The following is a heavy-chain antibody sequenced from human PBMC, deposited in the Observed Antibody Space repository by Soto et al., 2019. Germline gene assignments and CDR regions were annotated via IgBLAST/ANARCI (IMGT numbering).Heavy chain of an antibody. Sequence: QVHLVQSGAEVKKPGSSVKVSCTASGGTFGSYTVTWVRQAPGQGVEWMGEIIPMFGTASYAQKFQGRVTLTADKSTTTAHMELRSLSSDDTAVYFCARQRAMPPHFYSGMDVWGQGTTVTVSS. CDR3: ARQRAMPPHFYSGMDV. V-gene: IGHV1-69*06. J-gene: IGHJ6*02. CDR1: GGTFGSYT. CDR2: IIPMFGTA. D-gene: IGHD2-2*01.